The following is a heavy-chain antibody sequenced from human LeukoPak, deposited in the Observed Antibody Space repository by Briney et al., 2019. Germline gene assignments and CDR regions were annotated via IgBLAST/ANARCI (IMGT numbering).Heavy chain of an antibody. V-gene: IGHV3-23*01. CDR3: ARHDSSGYYLFDY. Sequence: GGSLRLSCAASGFTFSSYAMSWVRQAPGKGLEWVSAISGSGGSTYYADSVKGRFTISRDNSKNTLYLQMNSLRAEDTAVHYCARHDSSGYYLFDYWGQGTLVTVSS. J-gene: IGHJ4*02. CDR2: ISGSGGST. D-gene: IGHD3-22*01. CDR1: GFTFSSYA.